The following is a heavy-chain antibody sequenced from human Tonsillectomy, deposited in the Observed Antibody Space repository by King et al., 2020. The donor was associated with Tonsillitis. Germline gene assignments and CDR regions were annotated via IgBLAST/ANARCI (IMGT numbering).Heavy chain of an antibody. CDR3: ARAIYYYGSGTYYKNPFDL. CDR2: IYYTGIT. V-gene: IGHV4-31*03. J-gene: IGHJ3*01. Sequence: QLQESGPGLVKPSQTLSLTCTVSGDSIGNGAYYWNWIRQRPGKGLEWIGYIYYTGITDYNPSLRSRVTMSVDTSEDQFSLKLTSVTAADTAVYYCARAIYYYGSGTYYKNPFDLWGQGTMVTVSS. CDR1: GDSIGNGAYY. D-gene: IGHD3-10*01.